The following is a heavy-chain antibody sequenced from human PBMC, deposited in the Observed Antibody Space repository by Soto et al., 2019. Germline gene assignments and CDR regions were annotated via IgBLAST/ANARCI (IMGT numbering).Heavy chain of an antibody. CDR1: GFTFSSYS. V-gene: IGHV3-48*01. Sequence: GGSLRLSCAASGFTFSSYSMNWVRQAPGKGLEWVSYISSSSSTIYYADSVKGRFTISRDNAKNSLYLQMNSLRAEDTAVYYCARLVAAGNPWGQGTLVTVSS. D-gene: IGHD5-12*01. CDR2: ISSSSSTI. J-gene: IGHJ5*02. CDR3: ARLVAAGNP.